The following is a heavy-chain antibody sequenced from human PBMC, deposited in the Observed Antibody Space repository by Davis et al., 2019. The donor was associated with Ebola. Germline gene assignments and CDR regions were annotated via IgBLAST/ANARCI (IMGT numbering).Heavy chain of an antibody. V-gene: IGHV3-49*04. CDR1: GFTFGDYA. J-gene: IGHJ6*02. CDR2: IRSKAYGGTT. Sequence: GESLKISCTASGFTFGDYAMSWVRQAPGKGLEWVGFIRSKAYGGTTEYAASVKGRFTISRDDSKSIAYLQMNSLKTEDTAVYYCTRFLLISGRYYYYGMDVWGQGTTVTVSS. D-gene: IGHD5-12*01. CDR3: TRFLLISGRYYYYGMDV.